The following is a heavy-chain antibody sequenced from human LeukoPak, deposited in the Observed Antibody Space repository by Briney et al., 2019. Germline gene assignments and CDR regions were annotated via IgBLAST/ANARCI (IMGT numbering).Heavy chain of an antibody. CDR1: GFTFSSYG. CDR3: AKEGHSGGYGAYFDY. Sequence: PGGSLRHSCAASGFTFSSYGIQWVRQAPGKGLEWVAVISYDGTIKYYADSVKGRFTISRDNSKNTLYLQMNSLRAEDTAVYYCAKEGHSGGYGAYFDYWGQGTLVTVSS. CDR2: ISYDGTIK. J-gene: IGHJ4*02. D-gene: IGHD6-19*01. V-gene: IGHV3-30*18.